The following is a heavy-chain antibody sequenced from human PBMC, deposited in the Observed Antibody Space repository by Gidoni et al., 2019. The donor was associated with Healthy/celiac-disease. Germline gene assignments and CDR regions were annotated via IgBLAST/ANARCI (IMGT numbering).Heavy chain of an antibody. V-gene: IGHV4-34*01. CDR2: INHSGST. D-gene: IGHD6-13*01. CDR1: GGSFSGYY. Sequence: QVQLQQWGAGLLKPSETLSLTCAVYGGSFSGYYWSWIRQPPGKGLEWIGEINHSGSTNYTPSLKSRVTISVDTSKNQFSLKLSSVTAADTAVYYCARGEAAAGTGGYYFDYWGQGTLVTVSS. CDR3: ARGEAAAGTGGYYFDY. J-gene: IGHJ4*02.